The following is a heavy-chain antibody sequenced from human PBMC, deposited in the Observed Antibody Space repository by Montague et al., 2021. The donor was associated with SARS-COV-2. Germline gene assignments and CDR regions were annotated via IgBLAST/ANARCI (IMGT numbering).Heavy chain of an antibody. CDR1: GFSLSTSGMC. D-gene: IGHD3-9*01. CDR2: IDWDDVK. J-gene: IGHJ6*02. CDR3: ARTYYDILTGRDYGMDV. V-gene: IGHV2-70*11. Sequence: PALVKPTQTLTLTCTFSGFSLSTSGMCVSWIRQPPGKALEWLARIDWDDVKYYSTSLKTRLTISKDTSKNQVVLTMTNMDPVDTATYYCARTYYDILTGRDYGMDVWGQGTTVTVSS.